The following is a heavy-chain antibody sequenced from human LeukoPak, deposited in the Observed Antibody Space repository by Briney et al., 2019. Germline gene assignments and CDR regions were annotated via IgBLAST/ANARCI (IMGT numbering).Heavy chain of an antibody. CDR2: IYYSGST. CDR1: GGCISSYY. D-gene: IGHD4-17*01. CDR3: ARNDYGDYDFDY. V-gene: IGHV4-59*01. Sequence: SETVSLTCTVAGGCISSYYWSWIRQPPGLGLEGIGYIYYSGSTNYNPSLKSRVTISVATSKNQFSLKLSSVTAADTAVYYCARNDYGDYDFDYWGQGTLVTVSS. J-gene: IGHJ4*02.